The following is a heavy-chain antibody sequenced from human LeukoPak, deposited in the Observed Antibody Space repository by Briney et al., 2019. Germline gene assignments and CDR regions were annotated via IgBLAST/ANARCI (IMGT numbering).Heavy chain of an antibody. CDR2: IHYSGST. CDR3: ARDRDYGDSGRAFDI. Sequence: SETLSLTCTVSGGSVRSYSYYWSWIRQPPGKGLEWIGCIHYSGSTNYSPSLKSRVTISVDTSKSQFSLKLTSVTAADTAVYYCARDRDYGDSGRAFDIWGQGTMVTVSS. J-gene: IGHJ3*02. D-gene: IGHD4-17*01. V-gene: IGHV4-61*01. CDR1: GGSVRSYSYY.